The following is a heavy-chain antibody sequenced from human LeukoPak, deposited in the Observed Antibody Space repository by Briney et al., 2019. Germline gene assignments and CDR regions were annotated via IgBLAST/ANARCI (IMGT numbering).Heavy chain of an antibody. CDR2: IIPIFGTA. V-gene: IGHV1-69*06. Sequence: ASVKVSCKASGYTFTSYGISWVRQAPGQGLEWMGGIIPIFGTANYAQKFQGRVTITADKSTSTAYMELSSLRSEDTAVYYCARVNSIYYMDVWGKGTTVTVSS. CDR3: ARVNSIYYMDV. D-gene: IGHD4-11*01. J-gene: IGHJ6*03. CDR1: GYTFTSYG.